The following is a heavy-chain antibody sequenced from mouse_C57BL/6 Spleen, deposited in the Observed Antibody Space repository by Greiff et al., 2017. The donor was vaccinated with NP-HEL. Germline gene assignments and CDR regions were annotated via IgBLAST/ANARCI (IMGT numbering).Heavy chain of an antibody. CDR1: GYAFTNYL. D-gene: IGHD1-1*01. CDR2: INPGSGGT. V-gene: IGHV1-54*01. J-gene: IGHJ3*01. CDR3: ARWGDYSWFAY. Sequence: QVQLQQSGAELVRPGTSVKVSCKASGYAFTNYLIEWVKQRPGQGLEWIGVINPGSGGTNYNEKFKGKATLTADRSSSTAYMQLSSLTSEDSAVYFCARWGDYSWFAYWGQGTLVTVSA.